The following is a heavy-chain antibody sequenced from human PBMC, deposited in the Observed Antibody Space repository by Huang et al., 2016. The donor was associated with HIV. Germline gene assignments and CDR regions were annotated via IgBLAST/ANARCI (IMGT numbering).Heavy chain of an antibody. CDR2: IKSKTDGGTT. J-gene: IGHJ3*02. CDR1: GFTFSNAW. Sequence: EVQLVESGGGLVKHGGSLRLSCAASGFTFSNAWMSWVGMAPGKGLEWFGRIKSKTDGGTTDYAVPVKVRFTIARDDSKNTLYRQMNSLKTEDTAVYYCTTESESSGWTMDHDAFDIWGQGTMVTVSS. CDR3: TTESESSGWTMDHDAFDI. D-gene: IGHD6-19*01. V-gene: IGHV3-15*01.